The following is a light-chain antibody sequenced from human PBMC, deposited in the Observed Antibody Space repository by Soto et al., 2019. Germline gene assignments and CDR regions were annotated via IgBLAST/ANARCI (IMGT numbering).Light chain of an antibody. V-gene: IGKV1-5*01. Sequence: DSQMTQSPSTLSASVGDRVTITCRASQSISSWLAWYQQKPGKAPKLLIYDASSLESGVPSRFSGSGSGTELTLTISSLQPDDFATYYCQQYNSYSPLTFGGGTKVEI. CDR2: DAS. J-gene: IGKJ4*01. CDR3: QQYNSYSPLT. CDR1: QSISSW.